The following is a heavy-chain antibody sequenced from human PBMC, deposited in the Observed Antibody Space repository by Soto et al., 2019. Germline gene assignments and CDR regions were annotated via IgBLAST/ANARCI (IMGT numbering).Heavy chain of an antibody. J-gene: IGHJ6*02. CDR2: ITTSSSTI. CDR1: GFTFSTYS. V-gene: IGHV3-48*01. CDR3: ARRAV. Sequence: EVQLVESGGGLVQPGGSLRLSCAASGFTFSTYSMNWVRQAPGKGLEWISYITTSSSTIYYADSVKGRFTISRDNAKNSLYLQMNSLRVEDTAVYYCARRAVWGQGTRSPSP.